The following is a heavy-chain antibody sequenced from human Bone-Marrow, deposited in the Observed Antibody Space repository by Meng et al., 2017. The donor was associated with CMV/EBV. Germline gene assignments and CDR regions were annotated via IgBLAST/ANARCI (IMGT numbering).Heavy chain of an antibody. CDR2: INPNSGGT. D-gene: IGHD5-24*01. V-gene: IGHV1-2*02. Sequence: ASVKVSCKASGYTFTGYYMHWVRQAPGQGLEWMGWINPNSGGTNYAQKFQGRVTMTRDTSISTAYMELSRLRSDDTAVYYCAKDRAATIHFDYWGQGTLVTIAS. CDR1: GYTFTGYY. J-gene: IGHJ4*02. CDR3: AKDRAATIHFDY.